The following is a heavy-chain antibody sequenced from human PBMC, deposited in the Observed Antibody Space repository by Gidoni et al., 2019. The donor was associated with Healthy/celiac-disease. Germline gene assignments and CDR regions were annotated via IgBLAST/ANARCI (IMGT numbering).Heavy chain of an antibody. D-gene: IGHD3-3*01. CDR3: ARGVRFLEWLPHY. V-gene: IGHV1-2*02. CDR2: INHNSGGT. Sequence: QVQLVQSGAEVKKPGASVQVSCKSSGYTFTGYYMHWVRQAPGQGLEWMGWINHNSGGTNYAQKFQGRVTMTRDTSSSTAYMELSRLRSDDTAVYYCARGVRFLEWLPHYWGQGTLVTVSS. J-gene: IGHJ4*02. CDR1: GYTFTGYY.